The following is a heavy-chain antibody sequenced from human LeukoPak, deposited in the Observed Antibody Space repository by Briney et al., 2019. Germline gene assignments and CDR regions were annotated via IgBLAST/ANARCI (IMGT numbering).Heavy chain of an antibody. D-gene: IGHD3-3*01. J-gene: IGHJ4*02. CDR1: GFTFSSYA. V-gene: IGHV3-21*01. Sequence: PGGSLRLSCAASGFTFSSYAMSWVRQAPGKGLEWVSSISSSSSYIYYADSVKGRFTISRDNAKNSLYLQMNSLRAEDTAVYYCAKAATIFGVVTQFDYWGQGTLVTVSS. CDR2: ISSSSSYI. CDR3: AKAATIFGVVTQFDY.